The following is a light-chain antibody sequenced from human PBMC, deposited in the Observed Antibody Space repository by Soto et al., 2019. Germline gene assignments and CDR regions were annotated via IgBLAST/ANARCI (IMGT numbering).Light chain of an antibody. V-gene: IGKV3-11*01. CDR1: QSVSSY. J-gene: IGKJ1*01. CDR2: DAS. CDR3: QQRSSWPRT. Sequence: EIVLTQSPATLSLSPGERATLACRASQSVSSYLAWYQQKPGQAPRVVIYDASNRATGIPPRFSGSGSGTDFTLTISSLEPEDFAAYYCQQRSSWPRTFGQGTKVEIK.